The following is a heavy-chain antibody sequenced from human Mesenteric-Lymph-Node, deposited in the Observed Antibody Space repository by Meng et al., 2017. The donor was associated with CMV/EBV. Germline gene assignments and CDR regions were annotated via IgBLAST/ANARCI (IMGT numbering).Heavy chain of an antibody. CDR2: ISSIASTI. CDR3: AGQQQLARFDP. J-gene: IGHJ5*02. V-gene: IGHV3-11*04. D-gene: IGHD6-13*01. CDR1: GFTFTEYY. Sequence: GGSLRLSCAASGFTFTEYYMSWIRQAPGKGLEWVAYISSIASTINYADSVKGRFTISRDNAKNSLYLQMNSLRAEDTAVYYCAGQQQLARFDPWGQGTLVTVSS.